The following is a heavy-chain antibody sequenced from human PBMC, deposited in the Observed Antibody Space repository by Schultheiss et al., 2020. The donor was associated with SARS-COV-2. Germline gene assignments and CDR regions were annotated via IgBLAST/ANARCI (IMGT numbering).Heavy chain of an antibody. CDR3: AKGGYTHSREGLDY. CDR2: ISVSGDTT. Sequence: GGSLRLSCVASGFTFSNYVMNWVRQAPGKGLEWFSSISVSGDTTNFADSVKGRFTISRDNSKETLYLQMNSLRDEDTAVYYCAKGGYTHSREGLDYWGQGTLVTVSS. D-gene: IGHD5-18*01. J-gene: IGHJ4*02. CDR1: GFTFSNYV. V-gene: IGHV3-23*01.